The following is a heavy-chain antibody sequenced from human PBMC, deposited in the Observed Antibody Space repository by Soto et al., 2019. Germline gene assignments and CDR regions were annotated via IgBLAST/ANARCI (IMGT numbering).Heavy chain of an antibody. CDR3: TPVNPYITASRGLCY. CDR2: IKKRADGGTA. J-gene: IGHJ4*02. CDR1: GFTFSNAW. D-gene: IGHD2-15*01. V-gene: IGHV3-15*01. Sequence: EVQLVESGGGLVQPGGSLRLSCAASGFTFSNAWMNWVRQAPGKGLEWIGRIKKRADGGTADHATPVKSRFTISTEDSTNTLYLQMNSLKAEDTAVYYCTPVNPYITASRGLCYWGQGTLVTVSS.